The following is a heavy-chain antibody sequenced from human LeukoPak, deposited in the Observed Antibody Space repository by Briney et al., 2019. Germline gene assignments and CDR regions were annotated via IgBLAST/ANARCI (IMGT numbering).Heavy chain of an antibody. CDR3: ANERGGAFHH. CDR1: GDVVSSKNAA. J-gene: IGHJ1*01. Sequence: SQTLSLTCDISGDVVSSKNAAWNWIRQSPSSGLEWLGRTYYGSKWNKDYEGSVNSRIVINADTTKNQISLQLMSVTPEDTAVYYCANERGGAFHHWGQGTLILVSS. V-gene: IGHV6-1*01. CDR2: TYYGSKWNK. D-gene: IGHD3-16*01.